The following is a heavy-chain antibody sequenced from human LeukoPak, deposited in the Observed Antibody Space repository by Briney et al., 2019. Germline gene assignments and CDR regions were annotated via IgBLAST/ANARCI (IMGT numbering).Heavy chain of an antibody. CDR1: GYTFTNNY. Sequence: AASVTVSCTASGYTFTNNYLHWVRQAPGQGLEWMGGIIPIFGTANYAQKFQGRVTITADESTSTAYMELSSLRSEDTAVYYCARDEVVRGVFAFDIWGQGTMVTVSS. J-gene: IGHJ3*02. V-gene: IGHV1-69*13. CDR2: IIPIFGTA. CDR3: ARDEVVRGVFAFDI. D-gene: IGHD3-10*01.